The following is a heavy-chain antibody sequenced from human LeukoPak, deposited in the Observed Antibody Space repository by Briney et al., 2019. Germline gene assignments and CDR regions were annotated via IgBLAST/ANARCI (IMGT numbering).Heavy chain of an antibody. CDR2: IYTSGST. J-gene: IGHJ5*02. CDR1: GGSISSGSYY. V-gene: IGHV4-61*02. Sequence: SETLSLTCTVSGGSISSGSYYWSWLRQPAGKGLEWIGRIYTSGSTNYNPSLKSRVTISVDKSKNQFSLKLSSVTAADTAVYYCARVVITMVRGVIIHNWFDPWGQGTLVTVS. CDR3: ARVVITMVRGVIIHNWFDP. D-gene: IGHD3-10*01.